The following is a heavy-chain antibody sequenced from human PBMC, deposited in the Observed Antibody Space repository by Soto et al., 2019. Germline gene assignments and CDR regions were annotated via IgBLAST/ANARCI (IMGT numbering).Heavy chain of an antibody. CDR1: GGSFSDFY. CDR2: INHIGYT. D-gene: IGHD2-15*01. Sequence: QVQLQQWGAGLLKPSETLSLTCAVSGGSFSDFYWTWIRQLPGKGLEWIGEINHIGYTNYNPSLEXRXAXSXNTSKNQFSLNLRSVTAADTAVYYCGPRGAVAPRGYWGQGTLVTVSS. V-gene: IGHV4-34*02. J-gene: IGHJ4*02. CDR3: GPRGAVAPRGY.